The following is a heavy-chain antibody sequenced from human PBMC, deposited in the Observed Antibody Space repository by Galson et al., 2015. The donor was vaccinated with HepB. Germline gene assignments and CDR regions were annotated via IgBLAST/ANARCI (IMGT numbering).Heavy chain of an antibody. V-gene: IGHV3-30*18. CDR3: ANSRDGYHLDY. D-gene: IGHD5-24*01. J-gene: IGHJ4*02. CDR2: ISKDGSKR. Sequence: SLRLSCAASGFTFSSYDIHWVRQAPGKGLEWVAVISKDGSKRYYADSVKGRFTISRDNSKNTLYLQMNSLRAEDTAVYYCANSRDGYHLDYWGQGTLVTVS. CDR1: GFTFSSYD.